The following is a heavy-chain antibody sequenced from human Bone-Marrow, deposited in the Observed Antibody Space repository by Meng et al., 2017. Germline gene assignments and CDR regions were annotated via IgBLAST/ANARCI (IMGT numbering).Heavy chain of an antibody. V-gene: IGHV3-9*01. Sequence: LSLTCAASGFTFDDYAMHWVRQAPGKGLEWVSGISWNSGSIGYADSVKGRFTISRDNAKNSLYLQMNSLRAEDTALYYCAKDIRAARDRRYGMDVWGQGTTVTVSS. D-gene: IGHD6-6*01. CDR1: GFTFDDYA. J-gene: IGHJ6*02. CDR3: AKDIRAARDRRYGMDV. CDR2: ISWNSGSI.